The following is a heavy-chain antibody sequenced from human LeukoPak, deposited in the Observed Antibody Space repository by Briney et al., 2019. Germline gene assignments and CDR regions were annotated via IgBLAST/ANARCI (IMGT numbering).Heavy chain of an antibody. D-gene: IGHD2-15*01. Sequence: ASVKVSCKASGHTFTGYYMHWVRQAPGQGLGWVGWINPNSGGTNYAQKLQGRVTMTRDTSTSTAYMELSRLRSDDTAVYYCARLFRYCSGGSCGLGFDYWGQGTLVTVSS. CDR2: INPNSGGT. CDR3: ARLFRYCSGGSCGLGFDY. CDR1: GHTFTGYY. J-gene: IGHJ4*02. V-gene: IGHV1-2*02.